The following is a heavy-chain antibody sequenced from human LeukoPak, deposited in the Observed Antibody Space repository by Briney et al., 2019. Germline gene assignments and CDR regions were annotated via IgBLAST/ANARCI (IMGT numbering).Heavy chain of an antibody. CDR3: TTDLWFGEFGMDV. Sequence: GGSLRLSCAASGFTFSNAWVSWVRQAPGKGLEWVGRIKSKTDGGTTDYVAPVKGRFTISRDDSKNTVYVQMNSLKTEDTAVYYCTTDLWFGEFGMDVWGQGTTVIVSS. CDR2: IKSKTDGGTT. D-gene: IGHD3-10*01. V-gene: IGHV3-15*01. CDR1: GFTFSNAW. J-gene: IGHJ6*02.